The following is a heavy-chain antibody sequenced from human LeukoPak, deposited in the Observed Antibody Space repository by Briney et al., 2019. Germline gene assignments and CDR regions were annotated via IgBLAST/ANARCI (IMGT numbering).Heavy chain of an antibody. CDR3: ARDTTFYDILTGYYYYYGMDV. V-gene: IGHV3-30*04. CDR1: GFTFSSYA. D-gene: IGHD3-9*01. J-gene: IGHJ6*02. Sequence: PGGSLRLSCAASGFTFSSYAMHWVRQAPGKGLEWVAVISYDGSNKYYADSVKGRFTISRDNSKNTLYLQMNSLRAEDTAVYYCARDTTFYDILTGYYYYYGMDVWGQGTTVTVSS. CDR2: ISYDGSNK.